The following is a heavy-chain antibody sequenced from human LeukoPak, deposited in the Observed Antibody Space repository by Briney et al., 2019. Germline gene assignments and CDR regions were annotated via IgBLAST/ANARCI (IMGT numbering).Heavy chain of an antibody. J-gene: IGHJ5*02. D-gene: IGHD2-21*01. CDR2: IYYSGST. CDR3: ARLLGSHINYFDP. CDR1: GGSISSSSYY. V-gene: IGHV4-39*01. Sequence: SETLSLTCTVSGGSISSSSYYWGWIRQPPGKGLEWIGSIYYSGSTYYNPSLKSRVTISVDTSKNQFSLKLSSVTAADTAVYYCARLLGSHINYFDPWGQGTLVTVSS.